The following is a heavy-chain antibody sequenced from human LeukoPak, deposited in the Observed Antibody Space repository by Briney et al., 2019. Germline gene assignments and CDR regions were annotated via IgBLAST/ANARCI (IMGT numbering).Heavy chain of an antibody. CDR1: GFSFDDYA. CDR3: ARELHSSGWYEDY. Sequence: PGRSLRLSCAASGFSFDDYAMHWVRQAPGKGLEWVSGIGWNGGGIVYADSVKGRFTISRDNAKNSLYLQMNSLRAEDTAVYYCARELHSSGWYEDYWGQGTLVTVSS. V-gene: IGHV3-9*01. J-gene: IGHJ4*02. D-gene: IGHD6-19*01. CDR2: IGWNGGGI.